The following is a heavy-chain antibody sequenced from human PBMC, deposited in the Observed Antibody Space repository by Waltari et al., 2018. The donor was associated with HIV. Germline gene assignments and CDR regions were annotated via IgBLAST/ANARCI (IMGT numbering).Heavy chain of an antibody. CDR2: ITGSGGTT. J-gene: IGHJ3*02. CDR3: ASRYDSDAFDI. V-gene: IGHV3-23*01. D-gene: IGHD2-2*01. CDR1: GFTFSSYA. Sequence: EVQLLESGGGLVQPGGSLRLSCAASGFTFSSYARPWVGQAPGKGLEWVSAITGSGGTTYHADTVKGRFTISRDNSKNTLYLQMNSLRAEDTAVYYCASRYDSDAFDIWGQGTMVTVSS.